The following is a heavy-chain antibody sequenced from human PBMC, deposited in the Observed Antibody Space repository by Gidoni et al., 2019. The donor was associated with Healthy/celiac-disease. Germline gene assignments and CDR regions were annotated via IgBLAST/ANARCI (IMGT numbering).Heavy chain of an antibody. J-gene: IGHJ6*02. CDR2: MNPNSGNS. CDR1: GYTFTSYA. Sequence: QVQLVQSGAEVKKPGASVKVSCKASGYTFTSYAINWVRQATGQGLEWMGWMNPNSGNSGYAQKFQGRVTMTRNTSISTAYMELSSLRSEDTAVYYCVAAAGLYYYYYYGMDVWGQGTTVTVSS. D-gene: IGHD6-13*01. V-gene: IGHV1-8*01. CDR3: VAAAGLYYYYYYGMDV.